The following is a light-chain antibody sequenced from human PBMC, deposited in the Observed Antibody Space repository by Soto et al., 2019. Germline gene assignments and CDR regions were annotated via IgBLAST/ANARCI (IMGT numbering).Light chain of an antibody. CDR3: QQSYSTTWT. Sequence: IQMPQSPSSLSESAGDRVTITCRASQGISTYLNWYQQKPGKAPKLLIYAASSLQSGVPSRFSGSGSETDFTLTISSLQPEDFATYSCQQSYSTTWTFGQGTKV. CDR1: QGISTY. V-gene: IGKV1-39*01. CDR2: AAS. J-gene: IGKJ1*01.